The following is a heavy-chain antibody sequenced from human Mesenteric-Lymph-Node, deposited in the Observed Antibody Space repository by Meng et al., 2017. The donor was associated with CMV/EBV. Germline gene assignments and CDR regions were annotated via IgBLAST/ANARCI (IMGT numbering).Heavy chain of an antibody. D-gene: IGHD3-10*01. V-gene: IGHV4-34*01. CDR2: INHSGST. Sequence: YGASFSRYYWSWIRQPTGRGLGWIGEINHSGSTNYNPSLKSRVTISVDTSKNQFSLKLSSVTAADTAVYYCATYGSGSYYRYNWFDPWGQGTLVTVSS. CDR3: ATYGSGSYYRYNWFDP. J-gene: IGHJ5*02. CDR1: GASFSRYY.